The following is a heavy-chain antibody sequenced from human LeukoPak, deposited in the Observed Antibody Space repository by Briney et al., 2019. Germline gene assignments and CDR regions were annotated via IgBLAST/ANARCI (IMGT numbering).Heavy chain of an antibody. J-gene: IGHJ4*02. CDR1: GFTFSSYA. CDR3: AKCFWSGYYTGYYFDY. Sequence: PGGSLRLSCAASGFTFSSYAMSWVRQAPGKGLEWVSAISGSGGSTYYADSVKGRFTISRDNSKNTLYLQMNSRRAEDTAVYYCAKCFWSGYYTGYYFDYWGQGTLVTVSS. D-gene: IGHD3-3*01. CDR2: ISGSGGST. V-gene: IGHV3-23*01.